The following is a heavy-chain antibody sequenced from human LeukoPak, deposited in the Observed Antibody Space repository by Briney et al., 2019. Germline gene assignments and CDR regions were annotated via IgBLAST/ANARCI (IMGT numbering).Heavy chain of an antibody. Sequence: GGSLRLSCAASGFTFSAYWMTWVRQAPGKGLEWVANINEDGGLKYYVDSVKGRFTISRDNTNNSLYLQMISLRVDDTAVYYCARVGKNGWDFDHWGQGTLVTVSS. CDR3: ARVGKNGWDFDH. J-gene: IGHJ4*02. D-gene: IGHD6-19*01. CDR1: GFTFSAYW. V-gene: IGHV3-7*01. CDR2: INEDGGLK.